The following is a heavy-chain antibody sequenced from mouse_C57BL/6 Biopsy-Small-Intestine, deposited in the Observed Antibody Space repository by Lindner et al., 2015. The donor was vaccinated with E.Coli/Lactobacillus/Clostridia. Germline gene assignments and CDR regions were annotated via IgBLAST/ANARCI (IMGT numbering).Heavy chain of an antibody. CDR2: IYPGDGDT. CDR1: GYAFSSYW. D-gene: IGHD2-14*01. CDR3: ARGTRLDY. V-gene: IGHV1-82*01. J-gene: IGHJ2*01. Sequence: VQLQESGAELVKPGASVKISCKASGYAFSSYWMNWVKQRPGKGLEWIGRIYPGDGDTSYNGKFKGKATLTADKSSSTAYMQLSSLTSEDSAVYFCARGTRLDYWGQGTTLTVSA.